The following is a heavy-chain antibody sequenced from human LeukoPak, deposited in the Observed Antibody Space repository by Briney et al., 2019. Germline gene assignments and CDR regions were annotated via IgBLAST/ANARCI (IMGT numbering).Heavy chain of an antibody. Sequence: GGSLRLSCAASGFTFSSYSMNWVRQAPGKGLEWVSSISSSSSYIYYADSVKGRFTISRDNAKNSLYLQMNSLRAEDTAVYYCARESIFVGAGTFDYWGQGTLVTVSS. CDR2: ISSSSSYI. CDR1: GFTFSSYS. D-gene: IGHD6-19*01. CDR3: ARESIFVGAGTFDY. J-gene: IGHJ4*02. V-gene: IGHV3-21*01.